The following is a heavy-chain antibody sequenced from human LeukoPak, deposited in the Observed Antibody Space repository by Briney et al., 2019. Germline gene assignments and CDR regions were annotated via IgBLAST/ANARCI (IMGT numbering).Heavy chain of an antibody. V-gene: IGHV3-33*01. Sequence: AGGSLRLSCAASGFTFSTFGMHWVRQAPGKGLEWVAVIWYDGSNKYYADSVKGRFTISRDNSKNILNLQMNSLRAEDTAVYYCAREAISGSYYLNWVDHWGQGTLVTVSS. CDR1: GFTFSTFG. J-gene: IGHJ5*02. D-gene: IGHD3-10*01. CDR3: AREAISGSYYLNWVDH. CDR2: IWYDGSNK.